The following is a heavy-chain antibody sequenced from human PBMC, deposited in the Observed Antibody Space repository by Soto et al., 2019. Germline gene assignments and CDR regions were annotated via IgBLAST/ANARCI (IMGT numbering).Heavy chain of an antibody. Sequence: QVRLVEAGGGVLRTGGSRTLSCVASGFKFSSYGMYWVRQAPGRGLEWVAVIKSDGSRYYKASVKGRFTVSRDNSKNTLCLQMITVSHEDTAVYYGAKPRSSLEWPPCDPWGQGTLVTVSS. J-gene: IGHJ5*02. CDR3: AKPRSSLEWPPCDP. CDR2: IKSDGSR. CDR1: GFKFSSYG. D-gene: IGHD3-3*01. V-gene: IGHV3-30*02.